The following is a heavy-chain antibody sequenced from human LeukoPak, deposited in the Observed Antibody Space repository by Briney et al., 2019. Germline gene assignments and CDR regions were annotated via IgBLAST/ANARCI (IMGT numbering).Heavy chain of an antibody. D-gene: IGHD3-10*01. V-gene: IGHV3-7*01. CDR2: INQDGSEK. CDR3: ARVAKYYYGSESYYFFEH. CDR1: GFTFTTYW. Sequence: GGSLRLSCAASGFTFTTYWMTWVRQAPGKGLEWVANINQDGSEKYFVDSVKGRFTISRDNAKNSLYLQMNSLRVEDTAVYYCARVAKYYYGSESYYFFEHWGQGTPVTASS. J-gene: IGHJ4*02.